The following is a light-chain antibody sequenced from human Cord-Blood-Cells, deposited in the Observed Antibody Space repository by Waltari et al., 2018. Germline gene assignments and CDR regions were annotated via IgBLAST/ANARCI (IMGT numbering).Light chain of an antibody. CDR1: SSNIGNNA. CDR3: AAWDDGLNGWV. V-gene: IGLV1-36*01. Sequence: QSVLTQPPSVSEAPRPRVTISCSGSSSNIGNNAVNWYQQLPGKAPRLLIYYDDLLPSVVSDRFSGSKSGASASLAISGLESEDEADYYCAAWDDGLNGWVFGGGTKLTVL. J-gene: IGLJ3*02. CDR2: YDD.